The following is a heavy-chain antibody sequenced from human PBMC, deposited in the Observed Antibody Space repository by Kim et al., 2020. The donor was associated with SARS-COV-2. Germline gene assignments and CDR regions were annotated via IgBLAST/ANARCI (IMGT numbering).Heavy chain of an antibody. CDR1: GFTFSSYW. J-gene: IGHJ4*02. Sequence: GGSLRLSCAASGFTFSSYWMSWVRQAPGKGLEWVANIKQDGSEKYYVDSVKGRFTISRDNAKNSLYLQMNSLRAEDTAVYYCARDLYRYYDFWSGQTPNFDYWGQGTLVTVSS. CDR3: ARDLYRYYDFWSGQTPNFDY. D-gene: IGHD3-3*01. CDR2: IKQDGSEK. V-gene: IGHV3-7*03.